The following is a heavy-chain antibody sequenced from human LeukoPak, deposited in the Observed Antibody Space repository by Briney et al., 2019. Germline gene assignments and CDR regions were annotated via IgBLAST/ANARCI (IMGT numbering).Heavy chain of an antibody. J-gene: IGHJ3*02. CDR3: SREAWCAYGGNSADCAGASDI. D-gene: IGHD4-23*01. CDR2: INWNGGST. CDR1: GFIFDDYG. Sequence: GGSLRLSCAASGFIFDDYGMSWVRQAPGKGLEWVSGINWNGGSTGYADSVKGRFTISRDNAKKSLYLQMNSLRVEDTALYYCSREAWCAYGGNSADCAGASDIWGQGTMVTVSS. V-gene: IGHV3-20*04.